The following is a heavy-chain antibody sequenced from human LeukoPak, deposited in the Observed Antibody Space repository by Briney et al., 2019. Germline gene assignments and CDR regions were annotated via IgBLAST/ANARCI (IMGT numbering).Heavy chain of an antibody. CDR2: MNPNSGNT. CDR1: GYTFTSYD. Sequence: GASVTVSRKASGYTFTSYDINWVRQATGQGLEWPGWMNPNSGNTGYAQKFQGRVTMTRNTYISTDYMELSSLRSEDTAVYYCARSSGFGGPANWGQGTLVTVSS. D-gene: IGHD3-10*01. J-gene: IGHJ4*02. V-gene: IGHV1-8*01. CDR3: ARSSGFGGPAN.